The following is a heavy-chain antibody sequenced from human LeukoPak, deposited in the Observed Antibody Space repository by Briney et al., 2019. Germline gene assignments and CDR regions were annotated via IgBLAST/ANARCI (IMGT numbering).Heavy chain of an antibody. CDR2: INHSGST. J-gene: IGHJ4*02. Sequence: SETLSLTCAVYGGSFSGYYWSWIRQPPGKGLEWIGEINHSGSTNHNPSLKSRVTISVDTSKNQFSLKLSSVTAADTAVYYCARGRGFGRAFDYWGQGTLVTVSS. CDR1: GGSFSGYY. V-gene: IGHV4-34*01. D-gene: IGHD3-10*01. CDR3: ARGRGFGRAFDY.